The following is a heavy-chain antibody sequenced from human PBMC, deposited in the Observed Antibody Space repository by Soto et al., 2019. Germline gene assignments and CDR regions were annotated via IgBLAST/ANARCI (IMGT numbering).Heavy chain of an antibody. D-gene: IGHD3-10*01. CDR3: ARARGYFDVYGSGSYPHY. J-gene: IGHJ4*02. Sequence: GGPLRLSCSASGFTFSSYEMNCVRQAPGKGLEWVSYISSSGSTIYYADSVKGRFTISRDNAKNSLYLQMNSLRAEDTAVYYCARARGYFDVYGSGSYPHYWGQGTMVTVSS. CDR2: ISSSGSTI. V-gene: IGHV3-48*03. CDR1: GFTFSSYE.